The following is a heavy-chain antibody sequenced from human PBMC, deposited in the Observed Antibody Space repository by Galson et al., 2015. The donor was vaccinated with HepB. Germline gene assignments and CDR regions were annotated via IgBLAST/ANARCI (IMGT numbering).Heavy chain of an antibody. CDR1: GFTFSSYA. J-gene: IGHJ6*03. CDR2: ISYDGSNK. D-gene: IGHD6-13*01. CDR3: ARDGQIAAPVIYYYYMDV. Sequence: LRLSCAASGFTFSSYAMHWVRQAPGKGLEWVAVISYDGSNKYYADSVKGRFTISRDNSKNTLYLQMNSLRAEDTAVYYCARDGQIAAPVIYYYYMDVWGKGTTVTVSS. V-gene: IGHV3-30-3*01.